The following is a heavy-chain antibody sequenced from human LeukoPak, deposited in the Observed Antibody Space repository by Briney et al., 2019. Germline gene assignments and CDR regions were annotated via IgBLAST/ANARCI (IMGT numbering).Heavy chain of an antibody. J-gene: IGHJ4*02. Sequence: SETLSLTCAVSGGSISSSNWWSWVRQPPGKGLEWIGEIYHSGSTNYNPSLKSRVTISVDKSKNQFSLKLSSVTAADTAVYYCASSSNGWPGQGLYWGQGTLVTVSS. D-gene: IGHD6-19*01. CDR1: GGSISSSNW. CDR3: ASSSNGWPGQGLY. V-gene: IGHV4-4*02. CDR2: IYHSGST.